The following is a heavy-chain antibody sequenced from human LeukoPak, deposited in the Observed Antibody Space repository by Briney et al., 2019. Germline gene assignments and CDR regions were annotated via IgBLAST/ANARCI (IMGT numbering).Heavy chain of an antibody. Sequence: SVKVSCKASGGTFSSYAISWVRQAPGQGLEWMGGIIPIFGTANYAQKFQGRVTTTTDESTSTAYMELSSLRSEDTAVYYCARESPMGGSGSYLFDPWGQGTLVTVSS. CDR2: IIPIFGTA. J-gene: IGHJ5*02. V-gene: IGHV1-69*05. CDR3: ARESPMGGSGSYLFDP. CDR1: GGTFSSYA. D-gene: IGHD1-26*01.